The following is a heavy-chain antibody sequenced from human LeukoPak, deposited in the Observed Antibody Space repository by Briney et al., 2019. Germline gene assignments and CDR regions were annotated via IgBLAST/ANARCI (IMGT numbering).Heavy chain of an antibody. CDR2: INGDGSLN. V-gene: IGHV3-7*01. CDR3: TRARAYGALDY. D-gene: IGHD4/OR15-4a*01. J-gene: IGHJ4*02. Sequence: PGGSLRLSCAASGFTFSSNWMSWVRQAPGSGLEWVANINGDGSLNGHVASVKGRFTISRDNAKNSVYLQMTSLRDEDTAVYYCTRARAYGALDYWGQGTLVTVPS. CDR1: GFTFSSNW.